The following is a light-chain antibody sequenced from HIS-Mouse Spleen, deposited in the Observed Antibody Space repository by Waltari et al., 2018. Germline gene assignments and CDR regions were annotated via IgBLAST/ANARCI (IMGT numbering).Light chain of an antibody. Sequence: QSALTQPASVSGSPGQSITISCTGTSSDVGSYNLVSWYQQHPGKAPKLMIYEGSKRPSGFSNRFSGSKSGNTSYLTSSGLQAEDEADYCCCSYAGSSTWVFGGGTKLTVL. CDR1: SSDVGSYNL. J-gene: IGLJ3*02. V-gene: IGLV2-23*01. CDR3: CSYAGSSTWV. CDR2: EGS.